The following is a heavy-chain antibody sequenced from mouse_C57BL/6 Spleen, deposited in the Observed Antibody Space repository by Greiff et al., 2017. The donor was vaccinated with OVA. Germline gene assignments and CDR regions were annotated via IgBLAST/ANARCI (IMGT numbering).Heavy chain of an antibody. Sequence: QVQLQQSGPELVKPGASVKISCKASGYTFTDYYMNWVKQRPGQGLEWIGWIYPGSGNTKYNEKFKGKATLTVDTSSSTAYMQLSSLTSEDSAVYFCELYCVSSWRDYYAMDYWGQGTSVTVSS. CDR3: ELYCVSSWRDYYAMDY. V-gene: IGHV1-84*01. CDR1: GYTFTDYY. J-gene: IGHJ4*01. D-gene: IGHD1-1*01. CDR2: IYPGSGNT.